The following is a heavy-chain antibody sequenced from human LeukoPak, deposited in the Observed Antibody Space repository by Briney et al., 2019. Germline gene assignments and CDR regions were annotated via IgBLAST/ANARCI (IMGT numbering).Heavy chain of an antibody. CDR2: ISYDGSNK. CDR1: GFTFSSYG. Sequence: GRSLRLSCAASGFTFSSYGMHWVRQAPGKGLEWVAVISYDGSNKYYADSVKGRFTISRDNSKHTLFLQMNSLRAEDTAVYYCAKGELLGYCSSTSCTDTYFDYWGQGTLVTVSS. CDR3: AKGELLGYCSSTSCTDTYFDY. D-gene: IGHD2-2*01. J-gene: IGHJ4*02. V-gene: IGHV3-30*18.